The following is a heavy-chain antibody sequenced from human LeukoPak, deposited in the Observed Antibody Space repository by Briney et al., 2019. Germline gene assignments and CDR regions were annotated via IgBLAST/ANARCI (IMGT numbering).Heavy chain of an antibody. Sequence: GGSLRLSCAASGFTFTDYAMGWVRQAPGQGLEWASTISASGSTTYYADSVRGRFTISRDNSKNTLSLQMSSLRAEDTAVYYCAKARTPYNSGFDYWGQGTLFAVSS. D-gene: IGHD6-19*01. V-gene: IGHV3-23*01. CDR2: ISASGSTT. J-gene: IGHJ4*02. CDR1: GFTFTDYA. CDR3: AKARTPYNSGFDY.